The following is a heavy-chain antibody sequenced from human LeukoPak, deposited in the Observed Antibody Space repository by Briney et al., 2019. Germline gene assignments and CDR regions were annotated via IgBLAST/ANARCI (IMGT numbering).Heavy chain of an antibody. D-gene: IGHD4-23*01. CDR1: GYIFTSYW. J-gene: IGHJ4*02. V-gene: IGHV5-10-1*01. CDR2: IDPSDSYT. CDR3: AKDGGNLPVDY. Sequence: GASLKISCQGSGYIFTSYWISWVRQMPGKGLEWMGRIDPSDSYTNYSPSFQGHVTISADKSISTAYLQWSSLQASDTAMYYCAKDGGNLPVDYWGQGTPVTVSS.